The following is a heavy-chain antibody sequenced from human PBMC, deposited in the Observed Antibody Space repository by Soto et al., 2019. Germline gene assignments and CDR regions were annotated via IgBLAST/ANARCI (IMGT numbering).Heavy chain of an antibody. V-gene: IGHV1-18*01. CDR2: ISAYNGNT. CDR1: GYTFTSYG. J-gene: IGHJ5*02. CDR3: ARETNGSPARGPNWFDP. D-gene: IGHD2-8*01. Sequence: GASVKVSCKASGYTFTSYGISWVRQAPGQGLEWMGWISAYNGNTNYAQKLQGRITMTTDTSTSTAYMELRSLSADDTAVYYCARETNGSPARGPNWFDPWGQGIQVTVSS.